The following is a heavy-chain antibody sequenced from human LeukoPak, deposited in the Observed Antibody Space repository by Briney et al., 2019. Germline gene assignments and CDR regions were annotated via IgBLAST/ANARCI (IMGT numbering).Heavy chain of an antibody. D-gene: IGHD4-17*01. CDR1: GFTFSSYS. CDR3: AGVMTTYSLYYYYGMDV. J-gene: IGHJ6*02. V-gene: IGHV3-21*01. CDR2: ISSSSSYI. Sequence: GGSLRLSCAASGFTFSSYSMNWVRQAPGKGLEWVSSISSSSSYIYYADSVKGRFTISRDNAKNSLYLQMNSLRAEDTAVYYCAGVMTTYSLYYYYGMDVWGQGTTVTVSS.